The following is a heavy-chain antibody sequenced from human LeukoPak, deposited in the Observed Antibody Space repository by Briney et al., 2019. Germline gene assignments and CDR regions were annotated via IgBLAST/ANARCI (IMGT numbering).Heavy chain of an antibody. V-gene: IGHV4-59*01. J-gene: IGHJ3*02. CDR2: IYYTGST. CDR3: ARFGSSPAAGAFDI. Sequence: SETLSLTCTVSGGSLSSYYWTWIRQPPGKGLEWIGYIYYTGSTSYNPSLKSRVTISVQTSKNQFSLKLSSVTAADTAVYYCARFGSSPAAGAFDIWGQGTMVTVSS. CDR1: GGSLSSYY. D-gene: IGHD6-6*01.